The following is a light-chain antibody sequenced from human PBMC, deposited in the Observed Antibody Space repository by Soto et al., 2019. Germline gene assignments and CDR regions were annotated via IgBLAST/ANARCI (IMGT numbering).Light chain of an antibody. CDR1: SSDVGDYNY. V-gene: IGLV2-11*01. J-gene: IGLJ2*01. CDR3: CSYAGTYTVV. Sequence: QSVLTQPRSVSGSPGQSVTISCTGTSSDVGDYNYVSWYQQHPGKAPKFIIYEVSKRPSGVPDRFSGSKSGNTASLTISGLQAEDEADYYCCSYAGTYTVVFGGGTKVPVL. CDR2: EVS.